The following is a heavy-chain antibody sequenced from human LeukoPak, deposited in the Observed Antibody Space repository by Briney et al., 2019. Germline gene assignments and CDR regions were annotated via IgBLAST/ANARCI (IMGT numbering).Heavy chain of an antibody. V-gene: IGHV1-69*06. CDR2: IIPIFGTA. J-gene: IGHJ6*04. CDR1: GCTFSSYA. CDR3: ARDLATMVRGVKIYGMDV. D-gene: IGHD3-10*01. Sequence: ASVKVSCKASGCTFSSYAISWVRQAPGQGLEWMGGIIPIFGTANYAQKFQGRVTITADKSTSTAYMELSSLRSEDTAVYYCARDLATMVRGVKIYGMDVWGKGTTVTVSS.